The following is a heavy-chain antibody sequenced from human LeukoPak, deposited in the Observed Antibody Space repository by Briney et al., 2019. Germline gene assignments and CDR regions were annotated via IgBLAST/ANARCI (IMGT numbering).Heavy chain of an antibody. D-gene: IGHD3-9*01. V-gene: IGHV1-2*02. J-gene: IGHJ4*02. Sequence: ASVKASCKASEYTFTGYYMHWVRQAPGQGLEWMGWINPNSGGTNYAQKFQGRVTMTRDTSISTAYMELSRLRSDDTAVYYCARADPSLYYDILTGYLDAPYFDYWGQGTLVTVSS. CDR3: ARADPSLYYDILTGYLDAPYFDY. CDR2: INPNSGGT. CDR1: EYTFTGYY.